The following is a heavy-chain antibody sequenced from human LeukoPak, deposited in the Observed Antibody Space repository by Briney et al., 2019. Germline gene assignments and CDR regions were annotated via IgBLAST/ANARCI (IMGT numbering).Heavy chain of an antibody. Sequence: GGSLRLSCAASGFTFSSYSMNWVRQAPGKGLEWVSSISSSSSYIYYADSVKGRFTISRDNAKNSLYLQMNSLRAEDTAVYYCASLIAAADHNWFDPWGQGTLVTVSS. J-gene: IGHJ5*02. V-gene: IGHV3-21*01. D-gene: IGHD6-13*01. CDR2: ISSSSSYI. CDR1: GFTFSSYS. CDR3: ASLIAAADHNWFDP.